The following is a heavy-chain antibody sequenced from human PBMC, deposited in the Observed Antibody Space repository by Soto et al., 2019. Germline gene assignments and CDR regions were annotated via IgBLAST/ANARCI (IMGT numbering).Heavy chain of an antibody. Sequence: PGGSLRLSCSASGFTFSSYAMHWFRQAPGKGLEWVSFISWSGDTKYYADSVKGRFTISRDNAKNSLYLQMSSLRDEDTAVYYCAKYCSSDVCFDYWGQGTLVTVSS. D-gene: IGHD2-8*01. J-gene: IGHJ4*02. CDR1: GFTFSSYA. V-gene: IGHV3-48*02. CDR2: ISWSGDTK. CDR3: AKYCSSDVCFDY.